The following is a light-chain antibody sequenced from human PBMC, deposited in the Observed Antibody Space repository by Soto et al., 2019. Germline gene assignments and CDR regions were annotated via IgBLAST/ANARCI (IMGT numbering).Light chain of an antibody. CDR2: DAS. J-gene: IGKJ1*01. Sequence: DIVLTQYPDTLSLSPGERATLSCRASQSVSSYLAWYQQKPGQAPRLLIYDASNRATGIPARFSGSGSGTEFTLTISSLQPDDFATYYCQQYNTYSWTFGQGTKVDIK. CDR3: QQYNTYSWT. CDR1: QSVSSY. V-gene: IGKV3-11*01.